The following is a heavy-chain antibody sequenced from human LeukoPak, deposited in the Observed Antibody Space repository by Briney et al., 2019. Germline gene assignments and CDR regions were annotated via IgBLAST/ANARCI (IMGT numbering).Heavy chain of an antibody. CDR2: IYHSGST. CDR3: ARVGPPMVRGAFDI. J-gene: IGHJ3*02. Sequence: SETLSLTCAVSGGSISSGGYSWSWIRQPPGKGLEWIGYIYHSGSTYYNPSLKSRVTISVDRSKNQFSLKLSSVTAADTAVYYCARVGPPMVRGAFDIWGQGTMVTVSS. D-gene: IGHD4/OR15-4a*01. CDR1: GGSISSGGYS. V-gene: IGHV4-30-2*01.